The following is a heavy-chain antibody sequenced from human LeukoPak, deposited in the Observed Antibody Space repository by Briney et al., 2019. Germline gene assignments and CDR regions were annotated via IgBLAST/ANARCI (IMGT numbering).Heavy chain of an antibody. CDR1: DVSVSSDTYY. J-gene: IGHJ3*02. CDR2: IYYSGST. CDR3: ARAPGQWKAFDI. V-gene: IGHV4-31*03. D-gene: IGHD6-19*01. Sequence: SETLSLTCTVSDVSVSSDTYYWSWIRQHPGMGLEWIGYIYYSGSTYYNPSLKSRVALSVDTSKNQFSLKLNSVTAADTAVYYCARAPGQWKAFDIWGQGTVVTVSS.